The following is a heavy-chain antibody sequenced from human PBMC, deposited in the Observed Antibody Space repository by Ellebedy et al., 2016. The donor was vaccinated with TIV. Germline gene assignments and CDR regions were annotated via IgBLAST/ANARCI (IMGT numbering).Heavy chain of an antibody. CDR2: IFYSGAT. CDR3: SRRGSIFDF. Sequence: MPSETLSLTCAVSGDSINTRNWWTWVRQPPGKGLEWIGEIFYSGATTYNPSLKSRVTMSVDKSKNQFSLNLRSVTAADTAVYYCSRRGSIFDFWGQGILVTVSS. CDR1: GDSINTRNW. D-gene: IGHD1-26*01. V-gene: IGHV4-4*02. J-gene: IGHJ4*02.